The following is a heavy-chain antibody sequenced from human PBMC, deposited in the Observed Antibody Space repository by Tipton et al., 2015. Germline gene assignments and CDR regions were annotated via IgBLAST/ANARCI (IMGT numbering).Heavy chain of an antibody. Sequence: TLSLTCTVSGGSISSGAYYWSWIRQHPGQGLEWIGYIYYSGSTYYNPSLKSRVTMPVDTSKNQFSLKLSSVTAADTAVYYCARDSVVHDGMDVWGQGTTVTVSS. V-gene: IGHV4-31*03. J-gene: IGHJ6*02. CDR1: GGSISSGAYY. CDR3: ARDSVVHDGMDV. D-gene: IGHD3-16*02. CDR2: IYYSGST.